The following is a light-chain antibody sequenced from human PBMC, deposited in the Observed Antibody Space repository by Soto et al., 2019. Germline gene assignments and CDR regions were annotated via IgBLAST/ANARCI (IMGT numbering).Light chain of an antibody. CDR1: SSDVGGYNS. Sequence: ALTQPASVSGSPGQSITVSCTGTSSDVGGYNSVSWYRQHPGKAPKLMIYEVSNRPSGVSDRFSGSKSGNTASLTISGLQAEDEADYYCSSYTSRSTYAFGSGTKVTVL. CDR2: EVS. V-gene: IGLV2-14*01. CDR3: SSYTSRSTYA. J-gene: IGLJ1*01.